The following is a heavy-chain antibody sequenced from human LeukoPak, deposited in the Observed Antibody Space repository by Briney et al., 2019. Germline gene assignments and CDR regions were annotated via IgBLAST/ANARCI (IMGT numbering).Heavy chain of an antibody. D-gene: IGHD6-13*01. CDR2: IYTSGST. V-gene: IGHV4-61*02. CDR3: ARLRIAAAGTVY. CDR1: GGSISSGSYY. J-gene: IGHJ4*02. Sequence: PSETLSLTCTVSGGSISSGSYYWRWIRQPAGKGLEWIGRIYTSGSTNYNPSLKSRVTISVDTAKNQFSLKLSSVTAADTAVYYCARLRIAAAGTVYWGQGTLVTVSS.